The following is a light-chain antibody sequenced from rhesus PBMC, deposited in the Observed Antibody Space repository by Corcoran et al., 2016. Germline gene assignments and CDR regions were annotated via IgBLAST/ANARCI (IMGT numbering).Light chain of an antibody. Sequence: QSALTQPPSVSKSLGQSVTISCIGTSSDIGGFNDVSWYQHHPGTAPRLLFFDVSKRSSGVSDRFSASKSVNTASLTISGLQTEDEADYYCSSYKSGGTFLFGSGTKLTVV. J-gene: IGLJ6*01. CDR1: SSDIGGFND. V-gene: IGLV2S9*01. CDR2: DVS. CDR3: SSYKSGGTFL.